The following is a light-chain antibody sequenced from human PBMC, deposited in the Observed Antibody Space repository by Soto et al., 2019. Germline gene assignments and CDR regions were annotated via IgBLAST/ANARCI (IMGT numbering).Light chain of an antibody. V-gene: IGKV3-20*01. CDR1: QNLGTLY. Sequence: EIVLTQSPGTLSLSPGERGTLSCRASQNLGTLYLAWFQQKSGQAPRLLIYSASRRATGIPDRFTGSGSGTDFTLTINRVVAEDVAVYFCQQYAGSPRTFGQGTKVDIK. J-gene: IGKJ1*01. CDR2: SAS. CDR3: QQYAGSPRT.